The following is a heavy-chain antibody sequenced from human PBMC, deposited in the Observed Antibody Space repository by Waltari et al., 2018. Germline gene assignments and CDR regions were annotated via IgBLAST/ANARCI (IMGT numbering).Heavy chain of an antibody. J-gene: IGHJ4*02. V-gene: IGHV4-34*01. CDR1: GGSFSGYY. Sequence: QVQLQQWGAGLLKPSETLSLTCAVYGGSFSGYYWSWIRQPPGKGLEWIGEINHSGSTNYNPSRKSRVTISVDTSKNQFSLKLSSVTAADTAVYYCARDLGITGIDYWGQGTLVTVSS. CDR2: INHSGST. CDR3: ARDLGITGIDY. D-gene: IGHD1-20*01.